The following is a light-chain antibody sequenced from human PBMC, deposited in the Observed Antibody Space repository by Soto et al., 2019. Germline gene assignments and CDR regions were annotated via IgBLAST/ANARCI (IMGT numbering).Light chain of an antibody. Sequence: EIVLTQSPATLSLSPGERPTLSCRASQSVSSYLAWYQQKPGQAPRLPIYDASNRATGIPARFSGSGSGTDFTLTISSLEPEDFAVYYCQQRSNWPSYTFGQGTKVDIK. CDR2: DAS. CDR1: QSVSSY. J-gene: IGKJ2*01. CDR3: QQRSNWPSYT. V-gene: IGKV3-11*01.